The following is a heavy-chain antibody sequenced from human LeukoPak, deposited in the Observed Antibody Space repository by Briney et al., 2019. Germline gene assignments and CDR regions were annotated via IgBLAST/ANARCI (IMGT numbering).Heavy chain of an antibody. V-gene: IGHV3-21*04. CDR2: ISSSSSYI. CDR1: GFTFSSYW. Sequence: GGSLRLSCAASGFTFSSYWMSWVRQAPGKGLEWVSSISSSSSYIYYADSVKGRFTISRDNAKNSLYLQMNSLRAEDTAVYYCARDQGHCSGGSCYSFYYYGMDVWGQGTTVTVSS. CDR3: ARDQGHCSGGSCYSFYYYGMDV. J-gene: IGHJ6*02. D-gene: IGHD2-15*01.